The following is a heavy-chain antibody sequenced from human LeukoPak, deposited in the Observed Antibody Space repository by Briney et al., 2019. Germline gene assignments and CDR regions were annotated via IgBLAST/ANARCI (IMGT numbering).Heavy chain of an antibody. J-gene: IGHJ4*02. V-gene: IGHV4-30-2*01. CDR1: GGSISSSGYS. CDR3: ARTVTTTHFDY. Sequence: PSETLSLTCAVSGGSISSSGYSWSWIRQPPGKGLEWIGYIYHSGGTYYNPSLKSRVTISVDRSSDQFSLKLTSVTAADTAVYYCARTVTTTHFDYWGQGTLVTVSS. D-gene: IGHD4-11*01. CDR2: IYHSGGT.